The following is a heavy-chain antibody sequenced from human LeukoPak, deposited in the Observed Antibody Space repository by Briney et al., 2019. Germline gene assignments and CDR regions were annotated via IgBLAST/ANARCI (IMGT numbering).Heavy chain of an antibody. CDR3: ARDFDSSSWLDWYFDL. V-gene: IGHV4-61*02. CDR1: GGSISSGSYY. CDR2: IYTSGST. Sequence: ASETLSLTCTVSGGSISSGSYYWSWIRQPAGKGLEWIGRIYTSGSTNYNPSLKSRVTISVDTSKNRFSLKLSSVTAADTAVYYCARDFDSSSWLDWYFDLWGRGTLVTVSS. J-gene: IGHJ2*01. D-gene: IGHD6-13*01.